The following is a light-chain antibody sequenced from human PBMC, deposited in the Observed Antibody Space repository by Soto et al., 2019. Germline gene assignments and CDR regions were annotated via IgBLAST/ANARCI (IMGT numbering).Light chain of an antibody. CDR1: QSISSW. CDR2: GAS. Sequence: DIQMTQSASTLSAAVGDRVTITCRASQSISSWLAWYQQKPGKAPKILIYGASSLESGVPSRFSGRGSGTEFTLTISSLQPEGVATYYFQQYNSYSWMLGQGTKVQIK. J-gene: IGKJ1*01. CDR3: QQYNSYSWM. V-gene: IGKV1-5*01.